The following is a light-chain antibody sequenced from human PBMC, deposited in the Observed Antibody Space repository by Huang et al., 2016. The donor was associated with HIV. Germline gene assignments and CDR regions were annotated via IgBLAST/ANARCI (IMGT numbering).Light chain of an antibody. Sequence: EIVMTQSPGTLSVSPGERATLSCRASQRVGSNLAWYQQKPGQAPRLLIYDASTRATGVPARFSGSGSGTQFTLSISSLQSEDFAVYYCQQYDNWPPFTFGPGTKVDIK. J-gene: IGKJ3*01. V-gene: IGKV3-15*01. CDR3: QQYDNWPPFT. CDR1: QRVGSN. CDR2: DAS.